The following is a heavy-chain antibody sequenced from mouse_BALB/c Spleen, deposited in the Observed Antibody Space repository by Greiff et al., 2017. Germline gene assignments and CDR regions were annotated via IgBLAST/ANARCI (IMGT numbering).Heavy chain of an antibody. CDR2: ISSGGSYT. J-gene: IGHJ1*01. Sequence: EVKLMESGGGLVKPGGSLKLSCAASGFTFSSYAMSWVRQTPEKRLEWVATISSGGSYTYYPDSVKGRFTISRDNAKNTLYLQMSSLRSEDTAMYYCARHVIYYGYDGYFDVWGAGTTVTVSS. CDR3: ARHVIYYGYDGYFDV. D-gene: IGHD2-2*01. V-gene: IGHV5-9-3*01. CDR1: GFTFSSYA.